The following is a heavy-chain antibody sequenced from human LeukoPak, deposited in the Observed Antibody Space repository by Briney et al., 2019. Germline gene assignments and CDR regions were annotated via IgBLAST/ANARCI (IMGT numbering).Heavy chain of an antibody. D-gene: IGHD2-2*01. Sequence: GASVKVSCKASGYTFTGYYMHWVRQAPGQGLEWMGWMNPNSGSTGYAQKFQGRVTITRNTSISTAYMELSSLRSEDTAVYYCARVGSIGYCSSTSCYNYYYYMDVWGKGTTVTVSS. CDR2: MNPNSGST. J-gene: IGHJ6*03. CDR1: GYTFTGYY. CDR3: ARVGSIGYCSSTSCYNYYYYMDV. V-gene: IGHV1-8*03.